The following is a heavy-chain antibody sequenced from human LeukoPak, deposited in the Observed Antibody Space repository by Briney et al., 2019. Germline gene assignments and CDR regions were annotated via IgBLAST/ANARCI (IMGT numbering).Heavy chain of an antibody. Sequence: SVKVSCKASGGTFSSYAISWVRQAPGQGLEWMGGIIPIFGTANYAQKFQGRVTITADKSTSTAYMELSSLRSEDTAVYYCARDQISSGYFDYWGQGTLVTVSS. J-gene: IGHJ4*02. CDR3: ARDQISSGYFDY. V-gene: IGHV1-69*06. CDR2: IIPIFGTA. D-gene: IGHD3-22*01. CDR1: GGTFSSYA.